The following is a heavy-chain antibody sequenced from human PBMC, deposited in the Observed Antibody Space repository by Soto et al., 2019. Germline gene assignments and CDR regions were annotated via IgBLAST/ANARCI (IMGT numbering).Heavy chain of an antibody. V-gene: IGHV3-30*18. Sequence: LRLSCAASGFTFSSYGMHWVRQAPGKGLEWVAVISYDGSNKYYADSVKGRFTISRDNSKNTLYLQMNSLRAEDTAVYYCAKAKAIGSSDHYYYYGMDVWGQGTTVTVSS. CDR1: GFTFSSYG. CDR2: ISYDGSNK. CDR3: AKAKAIGSSDHYYYYGMDV. D-gene: IGHD6-13*01. J-gene: IGHJ6*02.